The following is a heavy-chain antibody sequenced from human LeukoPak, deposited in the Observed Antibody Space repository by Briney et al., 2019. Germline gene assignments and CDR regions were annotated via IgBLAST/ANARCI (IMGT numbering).Heavy chain of an antibody. CDR2: ISHSGST. D-gene: IGHD6-19*01. V-gene: IGHV4-30-2*01. J-gene: IGHJ4*02. CDR3: ARGYSSDYFDY. CDR1: GGSMTSSGYY. Sequence: PSETLSLTCTVSGGSMTSSGYYWTWMRQPPGEGLEWIGSISHSGSTYYNSSLRSRVTISEDRSENHFSLNLKTVTAADTDVYYCARGYSSDYFDYWGQGTLVTVSS.